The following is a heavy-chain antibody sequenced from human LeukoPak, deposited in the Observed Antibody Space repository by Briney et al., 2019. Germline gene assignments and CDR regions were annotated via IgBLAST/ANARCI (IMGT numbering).Heavy chain of an antibody. CDR3: ARGPRDDYYYYGMDV. Sequence: PGGSLRLSCVASGFTFSSYDMHWVRQATGKGLEWVSAIGTAGDTYYPVSVKGRFTISRENAKNSFYLQMNGLRAGDTAVYYCARGPRDDYYYYGMDVWGQGTTVTVSS. CDR1: GFTFSSYD. V-gene: IGHV3-13*01. CDR2: IGTAGDT. J-gene: IGHJ6*02.